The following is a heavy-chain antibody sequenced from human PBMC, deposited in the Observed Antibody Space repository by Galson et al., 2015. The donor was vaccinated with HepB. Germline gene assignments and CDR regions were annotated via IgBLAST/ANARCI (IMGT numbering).Heavy chain of an antibody. V-gene: IGHV3-30*04. J-gene: IGHJ4*02. CDR2: ISYDGSNK. D-gene: IGHD3-10*01. CDR1: GFTFSSYA. CDR3: ARGKDYYGSGRIDY. Sequence: SLRLSCAASGFTFSSYAMHWVRQAPGKGLEWVAVISYDGSNKYYADSVKGRFTISRDNSKNTLYLQMNSLRAEDTAVYYCARGKDYYGSGRIDYWGQGTLVTVSS.